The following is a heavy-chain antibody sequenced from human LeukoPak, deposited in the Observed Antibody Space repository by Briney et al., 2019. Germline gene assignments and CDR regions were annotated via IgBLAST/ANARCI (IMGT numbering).Heavy chain of an antibody. CDR1: GFVFSSYS. V-gene: IGHV3-21*01. CDR2: ISNGNNYI. D-gene: IGHD3-10*01. J-gene: IGHJ4*02. Sequence: GGSLRLSCEGSGFVFSSYSMNWVRQAPGKGLEWVSSISNGNNYIYYADSVKGRFTISRDNAKNTLYLQMNSLRADDTAVYYCARVGRVGDLDYWGQGTLVTVSS. CDR3: ARVGRVGDLDY.